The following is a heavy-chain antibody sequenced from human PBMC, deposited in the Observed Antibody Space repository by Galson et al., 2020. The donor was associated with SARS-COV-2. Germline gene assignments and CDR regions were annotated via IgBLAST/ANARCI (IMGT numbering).Heavy chain of an antibody. CDR2: ISGSGGST. D-gene: IGHD3-10*01. CDR3: AVVRGVIYGMDV. V-gene: IGHV3-23*01. CDR1: GFTFSSYA. Sequence: GGSLRLSCAASGFTFSSYAMSWVRQAPGKGLEWVSAISGSGGSTYYADSVKGRFTISRDNSKNTLYLQMNSLRAEDTAVYYCAVVRGVIYGMDVWGQGTTVTVSS. J-gene: IGHJ6*02.